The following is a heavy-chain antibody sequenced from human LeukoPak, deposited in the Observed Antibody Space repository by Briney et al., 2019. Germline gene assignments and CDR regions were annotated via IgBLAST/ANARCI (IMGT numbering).Heavy chain of an antibody. CDR2: IYPGDPDT. CDR3: ARHARSSLTPGIAAAGSIDY. J-gene: IGHJ4*02. V-gene: IGHV5-51*01. CDR1: GYSFTSYW. Sequence: GESLKISCKGSGYSFTSYWIGWVRQMPGKGLEWMGIIYPGDPDTRYSPSFQGQVTISADKPISTAYLQWSSLKASDTAMYYCARHARSSLTPGIAAAGSIDYWGQGTLVTVSS. D-gene: IGHD6-13*01.